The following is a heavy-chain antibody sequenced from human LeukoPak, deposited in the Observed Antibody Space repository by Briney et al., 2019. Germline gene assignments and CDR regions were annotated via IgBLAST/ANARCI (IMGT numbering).Heavy chain of an antibody. CDR1: GFTFSSYG. Sequence: GGTLRLSCAASGFTFSSYGMSWVRQAPGKGLEWVSAFSGGGSSTFYADSVKGRFTISRDNSKNTLYLQMNSLRVEDTALYYCAKDPRITKNYYYYYYMDVWGKGTTVTVSS. CDR2: FSGGGSST. D-gene: IGHD3-3*01. V-gene: IGHV3-23*01. CDR3: AKDPRITKNYYYYYYMDV. J-gene: IGHJ6*03.